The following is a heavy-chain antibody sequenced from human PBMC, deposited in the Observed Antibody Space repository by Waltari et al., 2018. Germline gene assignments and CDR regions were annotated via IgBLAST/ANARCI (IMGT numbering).Heavy chain of an antibody. CDR2: IDYSGST. V-gene: IGHV4-39*01. Sequence: QLQLQESGPGLAKPSETLSLTGTVSGGSISISTYDWGWLRQPPGKGLAWIGNIDYSGSTYYHPSLKSRVTVSVDTSKNQFSLKLSSVTAADTAVYYCARIITSTKGYYFDYWGQGTLVTVSS. D-gene: IGHD3-10*01. CDR3: ARIITSTKGYYFDY. J-gene: IGHJ4*02. CDR1: GGSISISTYD.